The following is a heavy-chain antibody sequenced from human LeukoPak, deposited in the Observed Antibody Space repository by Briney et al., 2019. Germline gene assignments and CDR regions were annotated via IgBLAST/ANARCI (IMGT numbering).Heavy chain of an antibody. J-gene: IGHJ3*02. V-gene: IGHV3-33*01. CDR2: TWYDGSNK. CDR1: GFTFSSFG. CDR3: ARATNGRFDI. Sequence: GRSLRLTCAASGFTFSSFGMHWVRQAPGKGLEWVAVTWYDGSNKYYADSVKGRFTISRDNSKNTLYLQMNSLRAEDTAVYYCARATNGRFDIWGQGTMVTVSS. D-gene: IGHD2-8*01.